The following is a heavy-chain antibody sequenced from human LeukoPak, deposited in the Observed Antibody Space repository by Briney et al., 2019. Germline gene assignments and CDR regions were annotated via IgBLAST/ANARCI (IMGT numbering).Heavy chain of an antibody. D-gene: IGHD1-14*01. Sequence: GRSLRLSCAASGFTFSSYGMHWVRQAPGKGLEWVAVISYDGSNKYYADSVKGRFTISRDNSKNTLYLQMNSLRAEDTAVYYCAKPARTDYTDYWGQGTLVTVSS. CDR2: ISYDGSNK. CDR3: AKPARTDYTDY. J-gene: IGHJ4*02. CDR1: GFTFSSYG. V-gene: IGHV3-30*18.